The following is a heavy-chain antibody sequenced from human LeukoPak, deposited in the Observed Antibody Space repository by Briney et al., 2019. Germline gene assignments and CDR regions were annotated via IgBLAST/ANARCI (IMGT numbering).Heavy chain of an antibody. CDR2: IYYSGST. CDR1: GGSMSNYY. D-gene: IGHD6-19*01. J-gene: IGHJ4*02. Sequence: SSETLSLTCTVSGGSMSNYYWSWIRQPPGKGLEWIGYIYYSGSTNYNPSLKSRVTISVDTSKNQFSLKLTSVTAADTAVYYCARRRVAGTFDHWGQGTLVTVSS. CDR3: ARRRVAGTFDH. V-gene: IGHV4-59*08.